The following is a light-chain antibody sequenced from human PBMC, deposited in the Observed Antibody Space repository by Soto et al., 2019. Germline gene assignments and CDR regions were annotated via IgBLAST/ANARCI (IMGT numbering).Light chain of an antibody. V-gene: IGLV2-14*03. CDR3: TSFTGTSTL. J-gene: IGLJ2*01. CDR2: DVN. CDR1: SSDIGGYNY. Sequence: QSVLTQPASVSGSPGQSITISCTGASSDIGGYNYVSWYQQHPGKAPKLMLYDVNNRPSGVSNRFSGSKSGNTASLTISGLQAEDEADYYCTSFTGTSTLFGGGTKLTVL.